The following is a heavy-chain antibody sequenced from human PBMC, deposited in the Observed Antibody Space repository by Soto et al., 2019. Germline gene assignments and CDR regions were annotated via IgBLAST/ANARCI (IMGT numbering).Heavy chain of an antibody. D-gene: IGHD3-3*01. V-gene: IGHV1-8*01. Sequence: ASVKVSCKASGYTFTSYDINWLRQATGQGLEWMGWMNPNSGNTGYAQKFQGRVTMTRNTSISTAYMELSSLRSEDTAVYYCAIFPWIPRLRFLEWLPHYYYGMDVWGQGTTVTVSS. CDR3: AIFPWIPRLRFLEWLPHYYYGMDV. CDR1: GYTFTSYD. J-gene: IGHJ6*02. CDR2: MNPNSGNT.